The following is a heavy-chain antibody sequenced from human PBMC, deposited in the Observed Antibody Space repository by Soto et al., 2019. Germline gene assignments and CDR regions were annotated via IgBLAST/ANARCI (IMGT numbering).Heavy chain of an antibody. J-gene: IGHJ6*02. Sequence: PGGSLRLSCAASGFTFSSYAMSWVRQAPGKGLEWVSAISGSGGSTYYADSVKGRFTISRDNSKNTLYLQMNSLRAEDTAVYYCAKAYYGSGSYFLVHYYYYGMDVWGQGTTVTVSS. D-gene: IGHD3-10*01. CDR1: GFTFSSYA. V-gene: IGHV3-23*01. CDR2: ISGSGGST. CDR3: AKAYYGSGSYFLVHYYYYGMDV.